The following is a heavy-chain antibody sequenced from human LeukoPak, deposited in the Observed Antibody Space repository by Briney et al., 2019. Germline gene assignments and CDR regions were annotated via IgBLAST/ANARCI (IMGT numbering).Heavy chain of an antibody. J-gene: IGHJ6*02. CDR2: ISYDGSNK. D-gene: IGHD3-3*01. CDR1: GFTFSSYG. CDR3: AKDWGPEWFPFSYGMDV. V-gene: IGHV3-30*18. Sequence: GRSLRLSCAASGFTFSSYGMHWVRQAPGKGLEWVAVISYDGSNKYYADSVKGRFTISRDNSKNTLYLQMNSLRAEDTAVYYCAKDWGPEWFPFSYGMDVWGQGTTVTVSS.